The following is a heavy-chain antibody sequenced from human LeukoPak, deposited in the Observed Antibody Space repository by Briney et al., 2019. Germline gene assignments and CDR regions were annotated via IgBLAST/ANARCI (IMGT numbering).Heavy chain of an antibody. D-gene: IGHD1-1*01. V-gene: IGHV4-38-2*02. Sequence: PSETLSLTCVVSGYSISNGYWAWIRQPPGKGLEWIASIYHTGTTYSNPSLQSRVSLSVDTSKSQFSLNLSAVTAADTAVYYCARDPATTFNWFDPWGQGTLVIVSS. CDR3: ARDPATTFNWFDP. J-gene: IGHJ5*02. CDR1: GYSISNGY. CDR2: IYHTGTT.